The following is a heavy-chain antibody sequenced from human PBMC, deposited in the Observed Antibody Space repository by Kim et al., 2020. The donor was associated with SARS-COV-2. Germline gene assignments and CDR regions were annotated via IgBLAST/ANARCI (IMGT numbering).Heavy chain of an antibody. CDR2: KT. D-gene: IGHD4-4*01. Sequence: KTKTAQKFQGRVTITRDKAANTAYMELSSLTSEDTAVYYCARDMNPTVYDYWGQGTLVTVSS. J-gene: IGHJ4*02. CDR3: ARDMNPTVYDY. V-gene: IGHV1-3*01.